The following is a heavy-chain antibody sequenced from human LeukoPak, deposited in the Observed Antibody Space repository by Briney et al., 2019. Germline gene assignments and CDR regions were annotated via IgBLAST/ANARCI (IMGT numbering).Heavy chain of an antibody. V-gene: IGHV3-23*01. CDR2: ISGRSDNT. Sequence: GGSLRLSCAASRFIFSNYAMYWVRQAPGKGLEWVSAISGRSDNTYYADSVKGRFTLSRDSSKNTLYLQMNSLRADDTAVYYCAKWGDYDVLTGYYVSDFWGQGTLVTVSS. CDR3: AKWGDYDVLTGYYVSDF. D-gene: IGHD3-9*01. CDR1: RFIFSNYA. J-gene: IGHJ4*02.